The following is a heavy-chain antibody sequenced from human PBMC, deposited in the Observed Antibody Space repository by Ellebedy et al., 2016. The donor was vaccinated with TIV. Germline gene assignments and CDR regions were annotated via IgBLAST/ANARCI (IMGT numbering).Heavy chain of an antibody. CDR2: IYDNGV. J-gene: IGHJ6*03. CDR1: GGSIGSGDYY. CDR3: VRQFGLLWFYMDV. Sequence: SETLSLXXTVSGGSIGSGDYYWSWIRQPPGKGLEWIGYIYDNGVSYNASLKSRLTMSLDISNNQFSLNLNSVTAADTAVYYCVRQFGLLWFYMDVWGKGTTVIVSS. D-gene: IGHD2-21*02. V-gene: IGHV4-30-4*01.